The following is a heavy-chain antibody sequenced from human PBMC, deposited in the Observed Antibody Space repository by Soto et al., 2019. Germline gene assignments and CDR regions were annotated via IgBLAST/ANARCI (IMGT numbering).Heavy chain of an antibody. CDR3: TQTGIAAAGSGVDY. D-gene: IGHD6-13*01. CDR2: RRSNTDGGTT. J-gene: IGHJ4*02. Sequence: GGSLRLSCAASGFTFSNAWMNWVRQAPGKGLEWVGRRRSNTDGGTTDYAAPVKGRFTISRDDSKSTPYLQVNRLISEDTAVYYCTQTGIAAAGSGVDYWGQGTLVTVSS. CDR1: GFTFSNAW. V-gene: IGHV3-15*07.